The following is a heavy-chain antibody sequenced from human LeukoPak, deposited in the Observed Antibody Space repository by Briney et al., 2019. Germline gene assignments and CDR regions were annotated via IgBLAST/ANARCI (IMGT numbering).Heavy chain of an antibody. J-gene: IGHJ5*02. V-gene: IGHV1-69-2*01. CDR2: VDPEDGET. Sequence: ASVKVSCKVSGYTFTDYYMHWVQQAPGKGLEWMGLVDPEDGETIYAEKFQGRVTITADTSTDTAYMELSSLRSEDTAVYYCARGGIQLWLPSRNWFDHWGQGTLVTVSS. D-gene: IGHD5-18*01. CDR3: ARGGIQLWLPSRNWFDH. CDR1: GYTFTDYY.